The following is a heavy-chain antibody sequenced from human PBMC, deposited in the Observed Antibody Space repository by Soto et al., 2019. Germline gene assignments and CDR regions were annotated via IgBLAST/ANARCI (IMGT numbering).Heavy chain of an antibody. CDR2: ISGRGDYT. CDR1: GFTFISYA. D-gene: IGHD6-13*01. CDR3: AKDLAIAAAGPAFDP. J-gene: IGHJ5*02. V-gene: IGHV3-23*01. Sequence: PGGSLRLSCAASGFTFISYAMTWVLQAPWKGLEWVSTISGRGDYTYYADSVKGRFTISRDNSRNTLHLQMNSLRAEDTAVYYCAKDLAIAAAGPAFDPWGQGTLVTVSS.